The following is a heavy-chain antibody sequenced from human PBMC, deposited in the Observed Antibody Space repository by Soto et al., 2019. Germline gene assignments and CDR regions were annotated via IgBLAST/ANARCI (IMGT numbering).Heavy chain of an antibody. CDR3: ARRRRTDMDDIVLMHDFDF. Sequence: PGGSLRLSCAASGFTFDDYAMHWVRQAPGKGLEWLSDINRNGNNKDYADSVRGRFTISRDNAKTSLYLEMSGLSVEDTAVYYCARRRRTDMDDIVLMHDFDFWGQGALVTVSS. CDR1: GFTFDDYA. D-gene: IGHD2-8*01. V-gene: IGHV3-9*01. J-gene: IGHJ4*02. CDR2: INRNGNNK.